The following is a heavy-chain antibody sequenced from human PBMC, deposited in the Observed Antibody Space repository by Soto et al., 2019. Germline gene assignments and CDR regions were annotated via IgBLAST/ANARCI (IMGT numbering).Heavy chain of an antibody. CDR3: ARDDFLGYLGP. CDR2: INAGNGNT. Sequence: GASVKVSCKASGGTFSSYAISWVRQAPGQRLEWMGWINAGNGNTKYSQKFQGRVTITRDTSASTAYMELSSLRSEDTAVYYCARDDFLGYLGPWGQGTLVTVSS. D-gene: IGHD3-16*01. J-gene: IGHJ5*02. V-gene: IGHV1-3*01. CDR1: GGTFSSYA.